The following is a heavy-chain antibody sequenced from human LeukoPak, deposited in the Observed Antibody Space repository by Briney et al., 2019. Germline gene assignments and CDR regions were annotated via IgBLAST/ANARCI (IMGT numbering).Heavy chain of an antibody. CDR1: GGSISSSHW. J-gene: IGHJ4*02. D-gene: IGHD1-26*01. CDR3: ARGGSGSYSF. Sequence: SGTLSLTCAVSGGSISSSHWWSWVRQPPGKGLEWIGEIYHIGSTNYNPSLKSRVTMSVDTSKNQFSLKLSSVTAADTAVYYCARGGSGSYSFWGQGTLVTVSS. V-gene: IGHV4-4*02. CDR2: IYHIGST.